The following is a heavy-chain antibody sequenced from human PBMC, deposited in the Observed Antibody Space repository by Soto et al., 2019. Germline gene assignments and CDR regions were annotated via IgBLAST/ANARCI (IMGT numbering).Heavy chain of an antibody. Sequence: SETLSLTCAVYCGSFSGYYWSWIRQPPGKGLEWIGEINHSGSTNYNPSLKSRVTISVDTSKNQFSLKLSSVTAADTAVYYCARWKRITMVRGVIIKDSYYYGMDVWGQGTTVTVSS. CDR3: ARWKRITMVRGVIIKDSYYYGMDV. D-gene: IGHD3-10*01. CDR2: INHSGST. CDR1: CGSFSGYY. V-gene: IGHV4-34*01. J-gene: IGHJ6*02.